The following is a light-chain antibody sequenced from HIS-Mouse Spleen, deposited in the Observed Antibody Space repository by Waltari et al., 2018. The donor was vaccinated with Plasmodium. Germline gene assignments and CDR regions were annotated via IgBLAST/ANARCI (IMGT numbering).Light chain of an antibody. CDR2: GAS. V-gene: IGKV3-20*01. CDR1: QRVSSSY. Sequence: EIVLTQSPGTLSLSPGERATLSCRASQRVSSSYLAWYQQKPGQAPRLLSYGASSRATSITDRFSGSGSGTDFTLTIRRLEPEDFAVYYCQQYGSSPFTFGPGTKVDIK. J-gene: IGKJ3*01. CDR3: QQYGSSPFT.